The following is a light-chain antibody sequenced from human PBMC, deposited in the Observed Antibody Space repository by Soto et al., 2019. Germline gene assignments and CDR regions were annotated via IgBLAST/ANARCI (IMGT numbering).Light chain of an antibody. J-gene: IGLJ1*01. CDR1: SSDVGGYNS. CDR2: EVS. V-gene: IGLV2-14*01. Sequence: YALTQPACVSGSPGQSITISCTGTSSDVGGYNSVSWYQQHPGKAPKLMIYEVSHRPSGVSNRFSGSKSANTASLTISGLQAEDEADYYCSSLATGTTYVFGTWTKVAVL. CDR3: SSLATGTTYV.